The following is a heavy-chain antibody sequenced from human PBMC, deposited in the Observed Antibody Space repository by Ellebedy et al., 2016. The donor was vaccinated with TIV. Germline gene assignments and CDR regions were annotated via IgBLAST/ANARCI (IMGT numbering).Heavy chain of an antibody. Sequence: GESLKISCAASGFTFRNFWMSWVRQAPGKGLEWVANIKEDGSEKHYVDSVEGRFTISRDNANNSLYLQMNSLRAEDTAVYYCARGGNHFFGHWGHGNLVTVSS. V-gene: IGHV3-7*03. CDR1: GFTFRNFW. J-gene: IGHJ4*01. CDR2: IKEDGSEK. CDR3: ARGGNHFFGH. D-gene: IGHD4-23*01.